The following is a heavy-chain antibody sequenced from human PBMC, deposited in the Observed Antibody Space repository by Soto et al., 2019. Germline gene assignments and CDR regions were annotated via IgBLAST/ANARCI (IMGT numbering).Heavy chain of an antibody. CDR2: IIPIFGTA. V-gene: IGHV1-69*06. CDR1: GGSFSSSV. D-gene: IGHD1-26*01. Sequence: QVQLVQSGAEVKKPGSAVKVSYTASGGSFSSSVISGGREPPGQGLEWRGGIIPIFGTANYAQKFQGRVTITADKSTSTAYMELSSLRSEDTAVYYCARARRYSGSYQYYFDYWGQGTLVTVSS. CDR3: ARARRYSGSYQYYFDY. J-gene: IGHJ4*02.